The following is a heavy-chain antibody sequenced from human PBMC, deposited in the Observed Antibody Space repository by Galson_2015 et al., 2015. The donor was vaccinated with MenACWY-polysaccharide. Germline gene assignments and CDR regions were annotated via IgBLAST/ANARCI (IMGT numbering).Heavy chain of an antibody. D-gene: IGHD5-18*01. V-gene: IGHV3-7*01. CDR3: ARQCGYSYGYNDY. Sequence: SLRLSCAASALTFSSYWMSWVRQAPGKGPEWVANINLDGRDKYYVDSVRGRFTISRDNARNSLYLQMNSLRVEDTAVYYCARQCGYSYGYNDYWGQGTLVTVSS. J-gene: IGHJ4*02. CDR1: ALTFSSYW. CDR2: INLDGRDK.